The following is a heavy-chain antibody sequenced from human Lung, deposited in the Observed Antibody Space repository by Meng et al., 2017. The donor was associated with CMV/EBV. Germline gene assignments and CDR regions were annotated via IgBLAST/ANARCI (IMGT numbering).Heavy chain of an antibody. Sequence: QVQLVESGGEVKKQGVSVKVPCKASGYTFTNYGITWVRQAPGQGLEWMGWINAYNGDTNYAQTLQGRVTMTTDTSTSTAYMELRSLRSDDTAVYYCARVEVGITSGDYWGQGTLVTVSS. J-gene: IGHJ4*02. CDR1: GYTFTNYG. CDR2: INAYNGDT. D-gene: IGHD1-26*01. CDR3: ARVEVGITSGDY. V-gene: IGHV1-18*01.